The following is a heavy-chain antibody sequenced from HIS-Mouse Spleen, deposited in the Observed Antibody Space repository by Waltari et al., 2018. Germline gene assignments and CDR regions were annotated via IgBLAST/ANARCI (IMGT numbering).Heavy chain of an antibody. V-gene: IGHV4-39*07. CDR2: IYYSGST. D-gene: IGHD6-13*01. J-gene: IGHJ2*01. CDR3: AREIPYSSSWYDWYFDL. Sequence: QLQLQESGPGLVKPSETLSLTCTVPGGSISSSIYYWGWIRQPPGTGLEWIGSIYYSGSTYYNPSLKSRVTISVDTSKNQFSLKLSSVTAADTAVYYCAREIPYSSSWYDWYFDLWGRGTLVTVSS. CDR1: GGSISSSIYY.